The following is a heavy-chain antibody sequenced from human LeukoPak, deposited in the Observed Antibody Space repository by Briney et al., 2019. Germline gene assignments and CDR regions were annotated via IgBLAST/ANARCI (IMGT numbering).Heavy chain of an antibody. CDR2: IHHSGSA. J-gene: IGHJ4*02. CDR1: GASISSNW. V-gene: IGHV4-4*02. CDR3: VRDRGEWSYSHDY. Sequence: SGTLSLTCAVSGASISSNWWNWVRQPPGKGLEWIGEIHHSGSANYNPSLKSRVTISLDTSENQFSLRLSSVTAADTAVYYCVRDRGEWSYSHDYWGQETLVTVSS. D-gene: IGHD3-10*01.